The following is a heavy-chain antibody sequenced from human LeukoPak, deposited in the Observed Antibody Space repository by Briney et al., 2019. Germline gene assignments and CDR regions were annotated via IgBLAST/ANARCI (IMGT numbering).Heavy chain of an antibody. CDR3: ARGYYGSGSYYLGYYFDY. Sequence: ASVKVSCKASGYTFTSYAMHWVRQAPGQRLEWMGWINAGNGNTKYSQKFQGRVTITRDTSASTAYMELSSLRSEDTAVYYCARGYYGSGSYYLGYYFDYWGQGTLVTVSS. CDR2: INAGNGNT. J-gene: IGHJ4*02. CDR1: GYTFTSYA. D-gene: IGHD3-10*01. V-gene: IGHV1-3*01.